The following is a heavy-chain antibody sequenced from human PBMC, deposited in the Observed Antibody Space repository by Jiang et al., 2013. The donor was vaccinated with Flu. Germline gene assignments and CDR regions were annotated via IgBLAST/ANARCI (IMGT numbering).Heavy chain of an antibody. CDR1: GGSFSDYY. J-gene: IGHJ5*02. V-gene: IGHV4-34*01. CDR3: ARGRGMRFDP. D-gene: IGHD3-10*01. Sequence: LLKPSETLSLTCTVYGGSFSDYYWSWIRQPPGKGLEWIGEINHSGSTNYNPSLKSRVTISLDTSKNQFSLKLSSVTAADTAVYYCARGRGMRFDPWGQGTLVTVSS. CDR2: INHSGST.